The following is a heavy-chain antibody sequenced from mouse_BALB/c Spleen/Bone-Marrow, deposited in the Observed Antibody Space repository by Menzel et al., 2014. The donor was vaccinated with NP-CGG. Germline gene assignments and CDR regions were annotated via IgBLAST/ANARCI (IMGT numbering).Heavy chain of an antibody. CDR1: GFSFSNYG. CDR3: ARHAYYDQTEVSFVY. J-gene: IGHJ3*01. D-gene: IGHD2-4*01. Sequence: EVKLVESGGGLVKSGGSLKLSCAASGFSFSNYGMSWVRQTPEKRLEWVATISGDGRYTFYSDSVKGQFTISRDNAKNNLYLQLSSLRSEDTALYYCARHAYYDQTEVSFVYWGQGTLVTVSA. V-gene: IGHV5-9-2*01. CDR2: ISGDGRYT.